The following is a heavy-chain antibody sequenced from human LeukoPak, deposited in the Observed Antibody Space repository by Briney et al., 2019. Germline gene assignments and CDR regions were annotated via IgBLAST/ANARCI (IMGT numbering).Heavy chain of an antibody. D-gene: IGHD3-16*01. J-gene: IGHJ4*02. CDR3: ARGGLRAPFDY. Sequence: ASVKVSCKASGYTFTSYDINWVRQATGQGLEWMGWMNPNSGNTGYAQKFQGRVTMTRDTSTSTVYMELSSLRSEDTAVYYCARGGLRAPFDYWGQGTLVTVSS. CDR1: GYTFTSYD. CDR2: MNPNSGNT. V-gene: IGHV1-8*01.